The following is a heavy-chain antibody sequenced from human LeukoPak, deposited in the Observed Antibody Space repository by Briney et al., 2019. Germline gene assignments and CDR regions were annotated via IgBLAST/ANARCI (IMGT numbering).Heavy chain of an antibody. J-gene: IGHJ4*02. V-gene: IGHV3-23*01. CDR1: GVTFSMFA. D-gene: IGHD3-3*01. CDR2: ISGNGGDT. Sequence: GGSLRLSCAVSGVTFSMFAMNWVRQAPGKGLEWVSAISGNGGDTYYADSVKGRFTVSRDNSNVYLQMHSLRADDSAIYYCARSSPRMPVVIITLGNWLDYWGPGTLVTVSS. CDR3: ARSSPRMPVVIITLGNWLDY.